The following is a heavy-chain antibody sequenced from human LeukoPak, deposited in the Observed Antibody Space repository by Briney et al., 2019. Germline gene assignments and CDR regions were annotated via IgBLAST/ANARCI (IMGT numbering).Heavy chain of an antibody. Sequence: GGSLRPSCAASEFTVSANYMGWVRQAPGKGLEWVSLIYSGGSTYYADSVKGRFTISRDSSKNILHLQMNTLRAEDTAVYYCAELGITMIGGVWGKGTTFTISS. CDR2: IYSGGST. J-gene: IGHJ6*04. CDR1: EFTVSANY. D-gene: IGHD3-10*02. V-gene: IGHV3-66*01. CDR3: AELGITMIGGV.